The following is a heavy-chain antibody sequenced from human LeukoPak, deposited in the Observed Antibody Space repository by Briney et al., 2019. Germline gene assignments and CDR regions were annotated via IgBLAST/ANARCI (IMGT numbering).Heavy chain of an antibody. D-gene: IGHD1-7*01. CDR1: GGSISGSSYY. J-gene: IGHJ4*02. CDR3: ARQTGTTDY. V-gene: IGHV4-39*01. CDR2: IYYSGST. Sequence: SETLSLTCTVSGGSISGSSYYWGWIRQPPGEGLEWIGSIYYSGSTYYNPSLKSRVTISVDTSKNQFSLKLSSVTAADTAVYYCARQTGTTDYWGQGTLVTVPS.